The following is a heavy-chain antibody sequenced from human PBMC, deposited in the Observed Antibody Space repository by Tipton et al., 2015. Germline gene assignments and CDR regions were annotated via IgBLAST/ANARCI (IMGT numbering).Heavy chain of an antibody. D-gene: IGHD3-22*01. CDR1: GGSISSYY. Sequence: TLSLTCTVSGGSISSYYWSWIRQPPGKGLEWIGYIYYSGNTTYNPSLKSRVTMSIDLSNNHFSLNLNSVTAADTALYYCARSVEDYYDSSGSYSSRYYFDSWGQGALVTVSS. J-gene: IGHJ4*02. CDR3: ARSVEDYYDSSGSYSSRYYFDS. CDR2: IYYSGNT. V-gene: IGHV4-59*08.